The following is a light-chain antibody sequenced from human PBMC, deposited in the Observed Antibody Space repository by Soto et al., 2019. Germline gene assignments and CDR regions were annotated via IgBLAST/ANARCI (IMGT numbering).Light chain of an antibody. CDR1: SSNIGTNY. J-gene: IGLJ1*01. Sequence: QAVVTQPPSASGTPGQRVTISCSVSSSNIGTNYVYWYQQLPGTAPKLLIYRNDQRPSGVPDRFSGSRSGTSASLAISGLRSEDEADYYCAAWADSLSGYVFGTGTKVTVL. CDR3: AAWADSLSGYV. V-gene: IGLV1-47*01. CDR2: RND.